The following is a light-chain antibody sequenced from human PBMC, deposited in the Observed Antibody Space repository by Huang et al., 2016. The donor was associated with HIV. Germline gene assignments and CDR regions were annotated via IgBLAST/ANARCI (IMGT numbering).Light chain of an antibody. J-gene: IGKJ3*01. CDR3: QQYGTSRIFT. Sequence: EIVLTQSPGTLSLSPGERATLPCRASQSVSSSYLAWYPQKPGQAPRLLIYGASYRATGIPDRFSGSGSGTDFTLTISRLEPEDLAVYYCQQYGTSRIFTFGPGTRVDIK. CDR1: QSVSSSY. V-gene: IGKV3-20*01. CDR2: GAS.